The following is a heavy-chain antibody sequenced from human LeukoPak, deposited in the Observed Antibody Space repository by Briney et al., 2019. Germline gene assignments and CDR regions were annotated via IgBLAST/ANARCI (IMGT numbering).Heavy chain of an antibody. J-gene: IGHJ6*03. CDR2: INPNSGGT. CDR3: ARQYYDFWSGYYYYYYMDV. CDR1: GYTFTGYY. D-gene: IGHD3-3*01. Sequence: ASVKVSCKASGYTFTGYYMHWVRQAPGQGLEWMGWINPNSGGTNYAQKFQGRVTITRDTSISTAYMELSRLRSDDTAVYYCARQYYDFWSGYYYYYYMDVWGKGTTVTVSS. V-gene: IGHV1-2*02.